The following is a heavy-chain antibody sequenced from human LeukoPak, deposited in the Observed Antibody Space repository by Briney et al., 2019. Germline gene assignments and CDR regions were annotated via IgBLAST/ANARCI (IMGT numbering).Heavy chain of an antibody. CDR1: GFTFSNFW. CDR3: ARDKGTVTIFDC. J-gene: IGHJ4*02. Sequence: PGVSLRLSCAASGFTFSNFWMMWVRQAPGKGREGVANIKQGGSEKYYVDSVKGRFTISRDNAKNSLYLQMNGVKAEDTDVYSCARDKGTVTIFDCWGQGTLVTVSS. D-gene: IGHD4-11*01. V-gene: IGHV3-7*01. CDR2: IKQGGSEK.